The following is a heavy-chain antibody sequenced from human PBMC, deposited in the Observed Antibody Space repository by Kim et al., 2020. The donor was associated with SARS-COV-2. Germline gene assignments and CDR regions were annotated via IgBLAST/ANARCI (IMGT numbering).Heavy chain of an antibody. CDR1: GFTFSTYW. CDR2: IKTDGSDI. CDR3: VRETAQAGHYYSDV. V-gene: IGHV3-74*01. J-gene: IGHJ6*03. Sequence: GGSLRLSCAASGFTFSTYWMHWVRQAPGKGLVWVSCIKTDGSDIKYADSVKGRFTASRDNAKNTLFLQMNSLRAEDTAVYYCVRETAQAGHYYSDVWGKG.